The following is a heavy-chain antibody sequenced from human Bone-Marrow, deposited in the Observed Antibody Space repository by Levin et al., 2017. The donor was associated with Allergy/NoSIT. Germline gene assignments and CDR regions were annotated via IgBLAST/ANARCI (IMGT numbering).Heavy chain of an antibody. CDR2: VLYTGAT. V-gene: IGHV4-39*01. CDR3: ARTETRGLDWYFDL. Sequence: GSLRLSCNVSGASISSSSSYWVWMRQPPGKGLEWIGGVLYTGATFYNPSLKNRLTISVDTSNDQFSLKIDSVTATDTAVYYCARTETRGLDWYFDLWGRGTLVTVSS. J-gene: IGHJ2*01. CDR1: GASISSSSSY. D-gene: IGHD2-2*01.